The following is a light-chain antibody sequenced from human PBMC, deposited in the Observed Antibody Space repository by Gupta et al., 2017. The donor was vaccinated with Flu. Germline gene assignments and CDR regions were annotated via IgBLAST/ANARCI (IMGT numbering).Light chain of an antibody. Sequence: DLQMPPPPSSVSASVGDRVTITCRASQGISSLVAWYQQKPGKAPKLRIYAASSLQSGVPSRFSGSGSGTDFTLTISSLQPEDFATDVCHEVKSFPRTFGEGTKVEIK. V-gene: IGKV1-12*01. CDR2: AAS. J-gene: IGKJ4*02. CDR1: QGISSL. CDR3: HEVKSFPRT.